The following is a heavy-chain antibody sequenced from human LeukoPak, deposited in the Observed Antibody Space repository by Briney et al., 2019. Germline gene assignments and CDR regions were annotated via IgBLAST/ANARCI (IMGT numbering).Heavy chain of an antibody. CDR1: GGSISTSSYY. J-gene: IGHJ4*02. CDR2: IYTSGST. CDR3: ARLRNAWGYFDY. Sequence: SETLSLTCTVSGGSISTSSYYWGWIRQPPGKGLEWIGYIYTSGSTNYDPSLKSRVTISVDTSKNQFSLKLSSVTAADTAVYYCARLRNAWGYFDYWGQGTLVTVSS. D-gene: IGHD3-16*01. V-gene: IGHV4-61*05.